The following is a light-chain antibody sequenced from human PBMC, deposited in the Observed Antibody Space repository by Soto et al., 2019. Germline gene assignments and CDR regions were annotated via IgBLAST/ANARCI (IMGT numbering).Light chain of an antibody. CDR1: QSLLHSNGYTY. CDR2: LGS. J-gene: IGKJ2*01. CDR3: MQALQTRNT. V-gene: IGKV2-28*01. Sequence: DIVMTQSPLSLPVTPGEPASISCRSSQSLLHSNGYTYLDWYLQKPGQSPQLLIYLGSNRASGVPDRFSGSGSGTDFTLKISRVEAEDVGVYYCMQALQTRNTCGQGTKLEI.